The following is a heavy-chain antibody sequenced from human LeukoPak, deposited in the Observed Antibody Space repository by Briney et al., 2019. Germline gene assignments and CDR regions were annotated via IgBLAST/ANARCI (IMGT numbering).Heavy chain of an antibody. Sequence: SETLSLTCAIYGESSSGFYCGSIRQSPGKGLEWIGEINAGGRTDYNPSLKSRVTMSVDTSKNQFSLKLTSVTAADTAIYYCARRPYGLIRGIGGPTGHWFDTWGQGTLVGVSS. CDR2: INAGGRT. CDR3: ARRPYGLIRGIGGPTGHWFDT. V-gene: IGHV4-34*10. CDR1: GESSSGFY. J-gene: IGHJ5*02. D-gene: IGHD4-17*01.